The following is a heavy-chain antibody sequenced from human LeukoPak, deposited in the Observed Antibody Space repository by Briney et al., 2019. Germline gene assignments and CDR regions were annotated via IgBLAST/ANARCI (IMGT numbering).Heavy chain of an antibody. J-gene: IGHJ4*02. CDR1: GYTFTNYD. V-gene: IGHV1-8*01. CDR3: AREIEGRPIVDPFDF. CDR2: MNPNSGNT. D-gene: IGHD1-26*01. Sequence: GASVKVSCKASGYTFTNYDINWVRQATGQGLEWMGWMNPNSGNTGYAQTFQGRITMTRDTSKSTAYMELSNLRSEDTAVYFCAREIEGRPIVDPFDFWGQGALVTVSS.